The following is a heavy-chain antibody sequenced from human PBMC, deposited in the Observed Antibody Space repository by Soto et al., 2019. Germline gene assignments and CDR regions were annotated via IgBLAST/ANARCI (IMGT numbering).Heavy chain of an antibody. CDR1: GGSFSCYY. CDR3: ARGSPYYDSSGYYYSPPAEYFQH. D-gene: IGHD3-22*01. Sequence: SETLSLTCAVYGGSFSCYYWSWIRQPPGKGLEWIGEINHSGSTNYNPSLKSRVTISVDTSKNQFSLKLSSVTAADTAVYYCARGSPYYDSSGYYYSPPAEYFQHWGQGTLVTVSS. J-gene: IGHJ1*01. V-gene: IGHV4-34*01. CDR2: INHSGST.